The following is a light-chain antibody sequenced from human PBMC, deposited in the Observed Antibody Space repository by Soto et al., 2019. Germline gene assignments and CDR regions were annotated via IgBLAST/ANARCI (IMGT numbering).Light chain of an antibody. CDR2: GAS. J-gene: IGKJ1*01. V-gene: IGKV3-15*01. CDR1: QSVRSN. Sequence: EIVMTQSPATLSVSPGERATLSCRASQSVRSNLAWYQQKPGQAPRLLIYGASTRATGIPARFSGSGSGTEFPLTISSLQSEDFAVYSCQQYNNWPRTFGQGTKVEIK. CDR3: QQYNNWPRT.